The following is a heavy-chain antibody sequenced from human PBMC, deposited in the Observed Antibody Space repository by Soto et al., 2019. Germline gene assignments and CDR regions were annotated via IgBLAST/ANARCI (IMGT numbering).Heavy chain of an antibody. CDR2: IYHSGST. CDR3: AREDHGDYYYYGMDV. CDR1: GGSISSSNW. J-gene: IGHJ6*02. Sequence: SETLSLTCAVSGGSISSSNWWSWVRQPPGKGLEWIGEIYHSGSTNYNPSLKSRVTISVDKSKNQFSLKLSSVTAADTAVYYCAREDHGDYYYYGMDVWAQGTTVTVSS. V-gene: IGHV4-4*02. D-gene: IGHD4-17*01.